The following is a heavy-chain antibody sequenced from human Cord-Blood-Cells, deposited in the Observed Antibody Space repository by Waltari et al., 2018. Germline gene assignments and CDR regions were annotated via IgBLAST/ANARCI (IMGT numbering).Heavy chain of an antibody. CDR2: IYHSGST. V-gene: IGHV4-38-2*01. J-gene: IGHJ4*02. D-gene: IGHD5-12*01. Sequence: QVQLQESGSGLVKPSETLSRTCAVSGYSINSRYYWVWIRQPPGKGREWIGSIYHSGSTYYNPSLKSRVTISVDTSKNQFSLKLSSVTAADTAVYYCARVGYSGYWDYWGQGTLVTVSS. CDR1: GYSINSRYY. CDR3: ARVGYSGYWDY.